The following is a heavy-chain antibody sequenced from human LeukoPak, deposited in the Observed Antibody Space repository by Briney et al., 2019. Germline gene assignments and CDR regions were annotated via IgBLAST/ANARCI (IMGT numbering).Heavy chain of an antibody. CDR1: GFTFNSYA. CDR2: ISTSTSSI. CDR3: ARGRDDYFLNY. D-gene: IGHD2/OR15-2a*01. V-gene: IGHV3-21*01. J-gene: IGHJ4*02. Sequence: GGSLRLSCAASGFTFNSYAMSWVRQAPGKGLEWVSSISTSTSSIYYADSVKGRFTISRDNAKNSLSLQMNSLRVEDTAVYYCARGRDDYFLNYWGQGTLITVSS.